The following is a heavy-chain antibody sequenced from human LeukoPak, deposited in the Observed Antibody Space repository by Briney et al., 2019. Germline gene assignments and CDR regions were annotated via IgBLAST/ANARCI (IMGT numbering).Heavy chain of an antibody. J-gene: IGHJ3*02. CDR3: ARVQVGYSSGWYAFDI. D-gene: IGHD6-19*01. CDR1: GFTFDDYG. V-gene: IGHV3-74*01. Sequence: GGSLRLSCAASGFTFDDYGMNWVRQAPGKGLVWVSRINSDGSSTSYADSVKGRFTISRDNAKNTLYLQMNSPRAGDTAVYYCARVQVGYSSGWYAFDIWGQGTMVTVSS. CDR2: INSDGSST.